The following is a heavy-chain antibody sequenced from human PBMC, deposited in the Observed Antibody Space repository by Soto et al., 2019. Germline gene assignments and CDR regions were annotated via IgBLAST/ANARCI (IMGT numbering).Heavy chain of an antibody. CDR1: GFTFSRYW. CDR2: INGDGSST. CDR3: ASLVGTSRGWCFDL. J-gene: IGHJ2*01. V-gene: IGHV3-74*01. D-gene: IGHD1-26*01. Sequence: EVQLVESGGGLVQPGGSLRLSCAASGFTFSRYWMYCVRQAPGKGLVWVSRINGDGSSTTYADSVKGRFTISRDNANNTLPLQMNSLRAEDTGLYYCASLVGTSRGWCFDLWGRGTLVAVSS.